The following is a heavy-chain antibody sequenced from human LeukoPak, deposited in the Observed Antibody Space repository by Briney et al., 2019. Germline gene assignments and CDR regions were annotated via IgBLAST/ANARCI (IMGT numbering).Heavy chain of an antibody. CDR2: IYYIGSA. Sequence: SQTLSLTCTVSGGSISSGGYYWTWIRQHPGKGLEWIGYIYYIGSAYYNPSLKSRVTISVDTSKNQFSLKLSSVTAADTAVYYCARDRYCSGGSCYPHHWYFDLWGRGTLVTVSS. CDR3: ARDRYCSGGSCYPHHWYFDL. J-gene: IGHJ2*01. CDR1: GGSISSGGYY. D-gene: IGHD2-15*01. V-gene: IGHV4-31*03.